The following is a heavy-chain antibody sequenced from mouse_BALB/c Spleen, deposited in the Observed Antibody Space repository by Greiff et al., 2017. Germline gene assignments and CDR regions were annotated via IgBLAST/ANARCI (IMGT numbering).Heavy chain of an antibody. D-gene: IGHD2-4*01. CDR3: ARSMITSWFAY. CDR2: ISSGSSTI. Sequence: DVMLVESGGGLVQPGGSRKLSCAASGFTFSSFGMHWVRQAPEKGLEWVAYISSGSSTIYYADTVKGRFTISSDNPKNTLFLQMTSLRSEDTAMYYCARSMITSWFAYWGQGTLVTVSA. J-gene: IGHJ3*01. CDR1: GFTFSSFG. V-gene: IGHV5-17*02.